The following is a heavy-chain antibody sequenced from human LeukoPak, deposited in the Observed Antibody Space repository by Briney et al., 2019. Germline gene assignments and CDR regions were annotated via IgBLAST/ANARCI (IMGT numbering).Heavy chain of an antibody. Sequence: SETLSLTCTVSGGSISSGSYYWSWIRQHPGKGLEWIGYIDYSGNTYYNPPLKSRVTISVDTSKNQFSLKLSSVTAADTAVYYCARGEWDLLFDYWGQGTLVTVSS. D-gene: IGHD1-26*01. CDR3: ARGEWDLLFDY. J-gene: IGHJ4*02. V-gene: IGHV4-31*03. CDR1: GGSISSGSYY. CDR2: IDYSGNT.